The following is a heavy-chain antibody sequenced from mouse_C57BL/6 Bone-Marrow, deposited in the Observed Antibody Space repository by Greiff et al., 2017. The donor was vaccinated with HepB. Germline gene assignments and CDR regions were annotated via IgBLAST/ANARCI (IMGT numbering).Heavy chain of an antibody. CDR3: ARSIYYDYEAMDY. CDR2: IYPGDGDT. CDR1: GYAFSSSW. V-gene: IGHV1-82*01. Sequence: VQLQQSGPELVKPGASVKISCKASGYAFSSSWMNWVKQRPGKGLEWIGRIYPGDGDTHYNGKFKGKATLTADKSSSTAYMQLSSLTSEDSAVYYCARSIYYDYEAMDYWGQGTSVTVSS. D-gene: IGHD2-1*01. J-gene: IGHJ4*01.